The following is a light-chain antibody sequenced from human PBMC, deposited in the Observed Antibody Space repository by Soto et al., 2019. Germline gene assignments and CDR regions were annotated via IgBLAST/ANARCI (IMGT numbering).Light chain of an antibody. CDR1: HYIGNF. V-gene: IGKV1-27*01. J-gene: IGKJ3*01. CDR2: SAS. Sequence: DIQMTQSPSSLSASVGDRVTMTCRSSHYIGNFLAWYQQKPGEAPTILINSASTLQSGAPSRFSGSGSGTDFTLTISAPQPEDVATYYCQKYNSAPFTFGPGTKVEI. CDR3: QKYNSAPFT.